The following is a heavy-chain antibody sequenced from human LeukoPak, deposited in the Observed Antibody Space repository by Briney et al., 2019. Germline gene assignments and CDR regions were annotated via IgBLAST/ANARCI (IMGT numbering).Heavy chain of an antibody. CDR3: ARLSTVTTSFDY. J-gene: IGHJ4*02. CDR1: GGSISSYY. Sequence: PSETLSLTCTVSGGSISSYYWSWIRQPPGKGLEWIGYIYYSGSNYNPSLKSRVTMSIDTSTNQLSLKLSSVTAADTAVYYCARLSTVTTSFDYWGQGTLVTVSS. V-gene: IGHV4-59*12. CDR2: IYYSGS. D-gene: IGHD4-17*01.